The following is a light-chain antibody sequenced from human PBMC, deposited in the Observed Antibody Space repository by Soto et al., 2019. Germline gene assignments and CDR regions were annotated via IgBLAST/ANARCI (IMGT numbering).Light chain of an antibody. V-gene: IGKV1-12*01. J-gene: IGKJ1*01. CDR1: QGISNW. CDR3: QQGNSLPWT. CDR2: TAS. Sequence: DIQMTPSPFSVSASVGDRVTITCRARQGISNWLAWYQQKPGKAPKLLIFTASSLPSGDPSRFSGSGSWTYYTRTISSLQPEEFATYYCQQGNSLPWTFGQGTKVEIK.